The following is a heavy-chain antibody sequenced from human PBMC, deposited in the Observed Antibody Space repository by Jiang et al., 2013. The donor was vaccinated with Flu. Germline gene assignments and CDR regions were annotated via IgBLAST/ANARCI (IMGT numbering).Heavy chain of an antibody. Sequence: LLKPSETLSLTCAVYGGSFSGYYWSWIRQPPGKGLEWIGEIDRRGSTNYNPSLRSRVTISVDTSKNQFSLKLNSVTAADTALYYCARERAVARGAFDLWGQGTMVTVSA. J-gene: IGHJ3*01. CDR3: ARERAVARGAFDL. CDR1: GGSFSGYY. V-gene: IGHV4-34*01. D-gene: IGHD1-1*01. CDR2: IDRRGST.